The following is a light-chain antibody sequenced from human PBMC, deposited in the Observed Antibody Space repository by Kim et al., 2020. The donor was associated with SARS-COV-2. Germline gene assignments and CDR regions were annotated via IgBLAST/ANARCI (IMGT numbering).Light chain of an antibody. CDR3: QAWDSSTAV. CDR1: KLGDKY. V-gene: IGLV3-1*01. CDR2: QDS. Sequence: VSPGKTASITCAGNKLGDKYACWYQQKPGQSPVLVIYQDSKRPSGIPERFSGSNSGNTATLTISGTQAMDEADYYCQAWDSSTAVFGGGTQLTVL. J-gene: IGLJ2*01.